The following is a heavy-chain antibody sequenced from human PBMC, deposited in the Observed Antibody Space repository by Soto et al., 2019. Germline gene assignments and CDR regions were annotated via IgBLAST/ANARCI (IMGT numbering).Heavy chain of an antibody. CDR2: INHSGST. J-gene: IGHJ4*02. D-gene: IGHD3-10*01. Sequence: SETLSLTCTVYGGSFSGYYWSWIRQPPGKGLEWIGEINHSGSTNYNPSLKSRVTISVDTSKNQFSLKLSSVTAADTAVYYCARGSGLWFGELFSRFDYWGQGTLVTVSS. CDR1: GGSFSGYY. CDR3: ARGSGLWFGELFSRFDY. V-gene: IGHV4-34*01.